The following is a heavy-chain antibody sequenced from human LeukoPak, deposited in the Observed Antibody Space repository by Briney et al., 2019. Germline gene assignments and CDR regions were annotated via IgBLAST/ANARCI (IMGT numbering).Heavy chain of an antibody. J-gene: IGHJ3*02. Sequence: PGWSLRLSCAASGFTVSDNYMTWVRQAPGKGLEWVSSIYNTGATHYAESVKGRFTISRDNSKNTLFLQMKSLRAEDMAVYYCARIEWERLGRAFDIWGQGTMVTVSS. CDR1: GFTVSDNY. V-gene: IGHV3-53*01. D-gene: IGHD1-26*01. CDR3: ARIEWERLGRAFDI. CDR2: IYNTGAT.